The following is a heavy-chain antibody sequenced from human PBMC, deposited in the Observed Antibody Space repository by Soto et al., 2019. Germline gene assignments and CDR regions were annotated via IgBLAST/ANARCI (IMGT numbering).Heavy chain of an antibody. CDR2: ISYDGSSK. V-gene: IGHV3-30-3*01. J-gene: IGHJ4*02. CDR1: GFTFSSYS. CDR3: AREGEYCSGGSCTYFNY. Sequence: QVQLVESGGGVVQPGRSLRLSCVGSGFTFSSYSMYWVRQAPGKGLHWVAFISYDGSSKHYADSVKGRFTMSRDNSENTLYLHMNSRKTEDTAVYYCAREGEYCSGGSCTYFNYWGQGTLVTVSS. D-gene: IGHD2-15*01.